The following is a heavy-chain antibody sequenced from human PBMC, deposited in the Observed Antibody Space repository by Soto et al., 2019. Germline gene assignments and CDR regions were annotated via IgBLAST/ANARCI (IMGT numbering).Heavy chain of an antibody. J-gene: IGHJ4*02. CDR3: AKGNYYDTSGLHYFEY. CDR2: TSYDGSKK. CDR1: GFTFRNYG. D-gene: IGHD3-22*01. V-gene: IGHV3-30*18. Sequence: PGGSLRLSCIASGFTFRNYGMYWVRQAPGKGPEGVAFTSYDGSKKYYTDAVKGRFTISRDNSKNSLYLQMNSLSAEDTAVYYCAKGNYYDTSGLHYFEYWSQGTLVTVS.